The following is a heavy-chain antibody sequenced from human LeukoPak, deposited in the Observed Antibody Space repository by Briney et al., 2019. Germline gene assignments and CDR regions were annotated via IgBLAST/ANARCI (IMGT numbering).Heavy chain of an antibody. CDR2: INPNSGGT. D-gene: IGHD4-17*01. CDR1: GYTFTGYY. Sequence: ASVKVSXKASGYTFTGYYMHWVRQAPGQGLEWIGRINPNSGGTNYAQKFQGRVTMTRDTSISTAYMELSRLRSDDTAVYYCAREANYGDYTHFDYWGQGTLVTVSS. CDR3: AREANYGDYTHFDY. J-gene: IGHJ4*02. V-gene: IGHV1-2*06.